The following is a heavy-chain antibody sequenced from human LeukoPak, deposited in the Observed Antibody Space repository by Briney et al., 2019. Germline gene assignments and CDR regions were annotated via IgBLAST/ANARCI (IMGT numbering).Heavy chain of an antibody. Sequence: GGSLRLSCAASGFTFSDYYMSRIRQAPGKGLEWVSYISSSGSTIYYADSVKGRFTISRDNAKNSLYLQVNSLRAEDTAVYYCAKGNGYSYGRYYFDYWGQGTLVTVSS. J-gene: IGHJ4*02. D-gene: IGHD5-18*01. V-gene: IGHV3-11*01. CDR2: ISSSGSTI. CDR3: AKGNGYSYGRYYFDY. CDR1: GFTFSDYY.